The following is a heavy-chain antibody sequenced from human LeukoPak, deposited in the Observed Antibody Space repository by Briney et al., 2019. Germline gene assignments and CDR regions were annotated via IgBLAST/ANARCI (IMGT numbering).Heavy chain of an antibody. Sequence: ASVQVSCKASGGTFSSYAISWVRQAPGQGLEWMGRIIPIFGTANYAQKFQGRVTITTDESTSTAYMELSSLRSEDTAVYYCARDLVYSNYMNWCDPCGQGTLVTVSS. CDR1: GGTFSSYA. V-gene: IGHV1-69*05. CDR2: IIPIFGTA. J-gene: IGHJ5*02. CDR3: ARDLVYSNYMNWCDP. D-gene: IGHD4-11*01.